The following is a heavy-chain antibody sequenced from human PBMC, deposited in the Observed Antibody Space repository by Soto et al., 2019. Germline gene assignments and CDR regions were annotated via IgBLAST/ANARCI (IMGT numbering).Heavy chain of an antibody. V-gene: IGHV3-30*18. J-gene: IGHJ4*02. CDR2: ISYDGGNE. CDR1: GFTFSSYC. CDR3: AKDRYSGTYPTDFDY. D-gene: IGHD1-26*01. Sequence: PGGSLRLSGAVSGFTFSSYCIHWVRQAPCKGLEWVALISYDGGNEKYTESVKDRFTISRDDSHNVAYLQMSSLRTEDTAMYYCAKDRYSGTYPTDFDYSGQGSLVTVPS.